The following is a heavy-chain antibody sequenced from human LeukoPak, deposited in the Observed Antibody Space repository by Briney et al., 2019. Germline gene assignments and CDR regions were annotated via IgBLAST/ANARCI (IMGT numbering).Heavy chain of an antibody. V-gene: IGHV4-39*01. CDR1: GGSISSSNSY. J-gene: IGHJ4*02. CDR2: IYYSGNT. CDR3: ARQTGSGLFILP. Sequence: PSETLSLTCTVSGGSISSSNSYWGWIRQPPGKGLEWIGSIYYSGNTYYNASLKSQVSISIDTSKNQFSLRLTSVTAADTAVYYCARQTGSGLFILPGGQGTLITVSS. D-gene: IGHD3/OR15-3a*01.